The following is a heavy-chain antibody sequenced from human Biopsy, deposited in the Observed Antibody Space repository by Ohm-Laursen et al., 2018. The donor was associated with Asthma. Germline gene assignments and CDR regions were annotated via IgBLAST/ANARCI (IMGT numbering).Heavy chain of an antibody. CDR2: VYYTGNT. Sequence: SETLSLTCAVSGASITTPNYWAWIRQPPGRGLEWLGSVYYTGNTIYSSSLRSRLTMSVDSPRSQFSLRLGSVTAADRGVYYCARHWSGNGWEDVHNWFDPWGPGIGVTVSS. CDR1: GASITTPNY. D-gene: IGHD6-19*01. CDR3: ARHWSGNGWEDVHNWFDP. J-gene: IGHJ5*02. V-gene: IGHV4-39*01.